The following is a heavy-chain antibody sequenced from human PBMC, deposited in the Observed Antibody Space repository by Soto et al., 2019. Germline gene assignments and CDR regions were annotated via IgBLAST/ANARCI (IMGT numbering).Heavy chain of an antibody. D-gene: IGHD3-9*01. V-gene: IGHV1-2*04. CDR2: INPNSGGT. CDR1: GYTFTGYY. J-gene: IGHJ3*02. Sequence: ASVKVSCKASGYTFTGYYMHWVRQAPGQGLEWMGWINPNSGGTNYAQKFQGWVTMTRDTSISTAYMELSRLRSDDTAVYYCARDPTYYDILTGYPFDETHDAFDIWGQGTMVTVSS. CDR3: ARDPTYYDILTGYPFDETHDAFDI.